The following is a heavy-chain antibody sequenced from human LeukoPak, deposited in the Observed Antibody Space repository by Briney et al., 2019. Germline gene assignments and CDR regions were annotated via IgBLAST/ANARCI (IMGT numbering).Heavy chain of an antibody. Sequence: PGGSLRLSCAASGFTFSDYYMSWIRQAPGKGVEWVSYISSSGSTIYYADSVKGRFTISRDNAKNSLYLQMNSLRAEDTAVYYCARVSLLWFGESPGEFDYWGQGTLVTVSS. CDR3: ARVSLLWFGESPGEFDY. CDR1: GFTFSDYY. V-gene: IGHV3-11*04. CDR2: ISSSGSTI. D-gene: IGHD3-10*01. J-gene: IGHJ4*02.